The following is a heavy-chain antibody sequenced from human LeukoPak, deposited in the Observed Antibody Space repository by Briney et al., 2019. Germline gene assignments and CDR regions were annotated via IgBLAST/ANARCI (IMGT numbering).Heavy chain of an antibody. J-gene: IGHJ5*02. CDR2: ISGTGSST. CDR3: AKASVAIPQYCNS. Sequence: GGSLRLSCAASGFMFSSNWMSWVRLAPGKGLEWVSTISGTGSSTYYADSAKGRFTISRDNSKDTLFLQLNSLTAADTAMYFCAKASVAIPQYCNSWGQGTLVTVSS. D-gene: IGHD2-2*02. CDR1: GFMFSSNW. V-gene: IGHV3-23*01.